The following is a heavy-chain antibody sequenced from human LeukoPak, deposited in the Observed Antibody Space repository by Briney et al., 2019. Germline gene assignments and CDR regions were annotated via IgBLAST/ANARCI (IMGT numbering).Heavy chain of an antibody. D-gene: IGHD4-17*01. CDR1: GFTFTTYS. CDR3: AKPYPTLTTSAVLDN. V-gene: IGHV3-21*01. CDR2: ISSGSSAI. Sequence: GGSLRLSCEASGFTFTTYSMTWVRQAPGKGLEWVSIISSGSSAIFSADALKGRFTISRDNSKNTVYLQINTLTTEDAAIYYCAKPYPTLTTSAVLDNWGQGTLVTVSS. J-gene: IGHJ4*02.